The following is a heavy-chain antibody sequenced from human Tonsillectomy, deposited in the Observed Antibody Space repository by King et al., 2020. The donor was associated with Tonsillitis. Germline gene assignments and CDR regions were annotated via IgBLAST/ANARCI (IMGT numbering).Heavy chain of an antibody. J-gene: IGHJ4*02. CDR3: AKDHSSGWYSGYDY. Sequence: VQLVESGGGVVQPGRSLRLSCAASGFTFSSYGMHWVRQAPGKGLEWVAVISYDGSNKYYADSVKGRFTISRDNSKNTLYLKMNSLRPEDTAVYYCAKDHSSGWYSGYDYWGQGTLVTVSS. CDR2: ISYDGSNK. CDR1: GFTFSSYG. D-gene: IGHD6-19*01. V-gene: IGHV3-30*18.